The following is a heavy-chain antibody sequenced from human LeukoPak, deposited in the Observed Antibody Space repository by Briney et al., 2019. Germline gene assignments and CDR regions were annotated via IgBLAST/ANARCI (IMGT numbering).Heavy chain of an antibody. CDR3: ARGTKGGIVGATGAFDI. CDR2: IIPIFGTA. D-gene: IGHD1-26*01. Sequence: ASVKVSCKASGGTFSSYAISWVRQAPGQGLEWMGRIIPIFGTANYAQKFQGRVTITTDESTGTAYVELSSLRSEDTAVYYCARGTKGGIVGATGAFDIWGQGTMVTVSS. CDR1: GGTFSSYA. J-gene: IGHJ3*02. V-gene: IGHV1-69*05.